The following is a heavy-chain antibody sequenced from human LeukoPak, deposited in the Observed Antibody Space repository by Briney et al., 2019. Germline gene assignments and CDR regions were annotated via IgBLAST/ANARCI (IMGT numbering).Heavy chain of an antibody. J-gene: IGHJ3*02. CDR2: ISGSGGST. Sequence: GGSLRLSCAASGFTFSSYAMSWVRQAPGKGLEWVSAISGSGGSTYYADSVKGRFTISRDNSKNTLYLQMNSLRAEDTAVYYCAKDGGDSGSYSDFPDAFDIWGQGTMVTVSS. V-gene: IGHV3-23*01. D-gene: IGHD1-26*01. CDR1: GFTFSSYA. CDR3: AKDGGDSGSYSDFPDAFDI.